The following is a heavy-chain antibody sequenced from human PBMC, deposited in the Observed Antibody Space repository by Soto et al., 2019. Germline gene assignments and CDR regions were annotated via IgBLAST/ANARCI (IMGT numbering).Heavy chain of an antibody. J-gene: IGHJ2*01. CDR2: INSDGSST. Sequence: EVQLVESGGGLVQPGGSLRLSCAASGFTFSSYWMHWVRQAPGKGLVWVSRINSDGSSTSYADSVKGRFTISRDNAKNTLYLQMTSLRAEDTAVYYCTRGGSLTWYFDLWGRGTLVTVSS. D-gene: IGHD1-26*01. CDR3: TRGGSLTWYFDL. CDR1: GFTFSSYW. V-gene: IGHV3-74*01.